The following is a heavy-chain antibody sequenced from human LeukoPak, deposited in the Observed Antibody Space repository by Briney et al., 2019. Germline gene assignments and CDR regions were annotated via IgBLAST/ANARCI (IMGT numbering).Heavy chain of an antibody. J-gene: IGHJ6*02. CDR2: IYYSGST. CDR1: GGSISSSSYY. D-gene: IGHD6-13*01. V-gene: IGHV4-39*01. Sequence: PSETLSPTCTVSGGSISSSSYYWGWIRQPPGTGLEWIGSIYYSGSTYYNPSLKSRVTISVDTSKNQFSLKLSSVTAADTAVYYCARRGHSSSWYTHYYYGMDVWGQGTTVTVSS. CDR3: ARRGHSSSWYTHYYYGMDV.